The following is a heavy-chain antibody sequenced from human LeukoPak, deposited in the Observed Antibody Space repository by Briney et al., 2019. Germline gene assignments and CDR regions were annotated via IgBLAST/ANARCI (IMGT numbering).Heavy chain of an antibody. CDR2: IYYSGST. V-gene: IGHV4-30-4*08. Sequence: TFDDYAMHWIRQPPGKGLEWIGYIYYSGSTYYNPSLKSRVTISVDTSKNQFSLKLSSVTAADTAVYYCARTYYDFWSGYYTMGYFDYWGQGTLVTVSS. J-gene: IGHJ4*02. CDR3: ARTYYDFWSGYYTMGYFDY. D-gene: IGHD3-3*01. CDR1: TFDDYA.